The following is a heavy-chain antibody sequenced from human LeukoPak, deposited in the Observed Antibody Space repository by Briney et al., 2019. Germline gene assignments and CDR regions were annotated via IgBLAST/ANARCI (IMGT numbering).Heavy chain of an antibody. Sequence: SETLSLACTMSGGSFTSYYWSLIRQPPGKGLEWIGYIYYSGSNSGSTNYHPSLKSRVTISLDTSKNLYSLKLRSVTAADTAVYYCARRAIVDWYFDLWGRGTLVTVSS. J-gene: IGHJ2*01. V-gene: IGHV4-59*01. CDR1: GGSFTSYY. CDR2: IYYSGSNSGST. CDR3: ARRAIVDWYFDL. D-gene: IGHD1-26*01.